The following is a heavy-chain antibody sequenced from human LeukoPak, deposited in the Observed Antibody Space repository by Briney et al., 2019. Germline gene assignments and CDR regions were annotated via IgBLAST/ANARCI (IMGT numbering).Heavy chain of an antibody. J-gene: IGHJ4*02. CDR1: GFTFSNYA. V-gene: IGHV3-23*01. CDR2: IRESATKT. D-gene: IGHD5-24*01. Sequence: GGSLRLSCAAPGFTFSNYAMNWVRQAPGKGLEWVSGIRESATKTYYADSVKGRFAVSRDNSKNTVFLQMSGLRAEDTAVYYCAKSTLSATTSHIQYFDSWGQGTLVTVSS. CDR3: AKSTLSATTSHIQYFDS.